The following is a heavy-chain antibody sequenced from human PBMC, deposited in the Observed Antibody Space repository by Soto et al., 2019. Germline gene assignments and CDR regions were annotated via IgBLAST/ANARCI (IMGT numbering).Heavy chain of an antibody. CDR1: GGIFSSYA. V-gene: IGHV1-69*01. J-gene: IGHJ4*02. D-gene: IGHD3-22*01. CDR2: IIPIFGTA. CDR3: ARGGRGYVWFNEF. Sequence: QEQLVQSGAEVKKPGSSVKVSCKASGGIFSSYAISWVRQAPGQGLEWMGVIIPIFGTANYAQKLQGRVTITADESTNTAYMDVRSLKSEDTAIYYCARGGRGYVWFNEFWGQVTLVTVDS.